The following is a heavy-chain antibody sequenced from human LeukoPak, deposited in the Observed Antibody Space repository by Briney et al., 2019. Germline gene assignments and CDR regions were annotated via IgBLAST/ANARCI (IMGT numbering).Heavy chain of an antibody. CDR2: INHSGST. D-gene: IGHD1-1*01. J-gene: IGHJ4*02. V-gene: IGHV4-34*01. CDR1: GGSFSSYY. CDR3: ARGPNKNGTHHYFDY. Sequence: SETLSLTCAVYGGSFSSYYWSWIRQPPGKGLEWIGEINHSGSTNYNPSLKSRVTISVDTSKNQFSLKLSSVTAADTAVYYCARGPNKNGTHHYFDYWGQGTLVTVSS.